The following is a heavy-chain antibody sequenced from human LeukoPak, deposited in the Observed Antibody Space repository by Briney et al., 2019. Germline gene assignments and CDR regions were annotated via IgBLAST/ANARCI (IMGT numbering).Heavy chain of an antibody. D-gene: IGHD2-21*02. V-gene: IGHV4-61*02. CDR2: IYTSGST. Sequence: SQTLSLACTVSDGSISSGSYDWSWIRQPAGKGLEWIGRIYTSGSTKYNPSLKSRVTISVDTSKNQFSLKLSSVTAADTAVYYCARIYCGGDCRGYYYHYYMDVWGKGTTVTISS. CDR3: ARIYCGGDCRGYYYHYYMDV. CDR1: DGSISSGSYD. J-gene: IGHJ6*03.